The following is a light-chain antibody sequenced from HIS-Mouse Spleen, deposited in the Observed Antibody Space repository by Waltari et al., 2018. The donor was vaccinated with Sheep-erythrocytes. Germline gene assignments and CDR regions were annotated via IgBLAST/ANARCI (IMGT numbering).Light chain of an antibody. V-gene: IGLV2-23*01. J-gene: IGLJ3*02. CDR1: SSDVGSYNL. CDR3: CSYAGSSTWV. Sequence: QSALTQPASVSGSPGQSITISCTGTSSDVGSYNLVSWYPQTPGKAPKLMIYEGSKRPSGVSNRFSGSKSGNTASLTISGLQAEDEADYYCCSYAGSSTWVFGGGTKLTVL. CDR2: EGS.